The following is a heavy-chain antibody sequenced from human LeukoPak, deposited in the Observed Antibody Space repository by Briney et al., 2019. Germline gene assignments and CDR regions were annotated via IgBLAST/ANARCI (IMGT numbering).Heavy chain of an antibody. CDR3: AIDRGYSSSWYYFDY. CDR2: IYTSGST. V-gene: IGHV4-4*07. CDR1: GGSISIYY. J-gene: IGHJ4*02. D-gene: IGHD6-13*01. Sequence: SETLSLTCTVSGGSISIYYWIWIRQPAGKGLEWIGRIYTSGSTNYNPSLKSRVTMSVDTSKNQLSLKLISVTAADTAVYYCAIDRGYSSSWYYFDYWGQGTLVTVSS.